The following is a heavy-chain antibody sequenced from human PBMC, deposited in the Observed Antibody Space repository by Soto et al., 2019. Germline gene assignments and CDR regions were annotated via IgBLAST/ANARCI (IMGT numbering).Heavy chain of an antibody. V-gene: IGHV3-30-3*01. CDR3: ARGADWLSRQPGGMDV. J-gene: IGHJ6*02. Sequence: QVQLVESGGGVVQPGRSLRLSCAASGFTFSSYAMHWVRQAPGKGLEWVAVISYDGSNKYYADSVKGRFTISRDNSKNQLYLQMNSLRAEDTAVYYCARGADWLSRQPGGMDVWGQGTTVTVSS. D-gene: IGHD3-9*01. CDR2: ISYDGSNK. CDR1: GFTFSSYA.